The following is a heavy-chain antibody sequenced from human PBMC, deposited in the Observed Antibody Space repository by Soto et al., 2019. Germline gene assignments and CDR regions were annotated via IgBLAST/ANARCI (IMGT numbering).Heavy chain of an antibody. CDR1: GFTVSHNY. V-gene: IGHV3-53*01. Sequence: GGSLRLSCAASGFTVSHNYMSWVRQAPGRGLEWVSVIYASGSTYYADSVKGRFTISRDDSKNTLYLQMNSLRAEDTAVYYCARGITGTTFDYWGQGTLVTVS. CDR3: ARGITGTTFDY. J-gene: IGHJ4*02. D-gene: IGHD1-20*01. CDR2: IYASGST.